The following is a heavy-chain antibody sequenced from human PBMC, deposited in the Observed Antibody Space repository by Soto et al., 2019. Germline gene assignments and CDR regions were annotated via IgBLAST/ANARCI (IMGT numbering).Heavy chain of an antibody. V-gene: IGHV3-23*01. J-gene: IGHJ6*02. CDR2: ISGSGGST. D-gene: IGHD5-18*01. CDR3: AKHLNVDTAPLWSYYYYYGMDV. Sequence: GGSLRLSSAASGFTFSSYAMSWVRQAPGKGLEWVSAISGSGGSTYYADSVKGRFTISRDNSKNTLYLQMNSLRAEDTAVYYCAKHLNVDTAPLWSYYYYYGMDVWGQGTTVTVSS. CDR1: GFTFSSYA.